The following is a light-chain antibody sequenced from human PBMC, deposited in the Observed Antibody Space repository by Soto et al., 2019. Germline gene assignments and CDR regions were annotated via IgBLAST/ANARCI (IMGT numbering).Light chain of an antibody. CDR3: QSYDSSLSGVV. CDR2: EVS. V-gene: IGLV2-14*02. CDR1: SGDIGNYDL. Sequence: QSALTQPASVSGSPGQSITISCTGSSGDIGNYDLVSWYQQIPGKAPQLMIFEVSRRPSRVSDRFSGSKSGNTASLTISGLQAEDEGDYYCQSYDSSLSGVVFGGGTKLTVL. J-gene: IGLJ2*01.